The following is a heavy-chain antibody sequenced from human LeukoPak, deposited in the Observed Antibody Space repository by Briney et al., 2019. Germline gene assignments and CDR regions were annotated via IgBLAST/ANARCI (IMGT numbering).Heavy chain of an antibody. CDR1: GGSISSSSYY. Sequence: SETLSLTCTVSGGSISSSSYYWGWIRQPPGKGPEWIGSIYYSGRTYYNPSLKSRVTISVDTSKNQFSLKLSSVTAADTAVYYCARLEVAGINDYWGQGTLVTVSS. D-gene: IGHD6-19*01. V-gene: IGHV4-39*01. CDR2: IYYSGRT. CDR3: ARLEVAGINDY. J-gene: IGHJ4*02.